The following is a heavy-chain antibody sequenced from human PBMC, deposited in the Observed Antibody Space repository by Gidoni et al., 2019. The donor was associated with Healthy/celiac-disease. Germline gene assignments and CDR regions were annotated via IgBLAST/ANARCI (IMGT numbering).Heavy chain of an antibody. D-gene: IGHD1-7*01. CDR3: AKAGSELELRAVYMDV. J-gene: IGHJ6*03. Sequence: QVQLVESGGGVDQPGRFLRLSCAASGFTFSIYSMHWVRQAPGKGMEWLAVISYNGSNKYYADSVKGRVTIARDNSKNTLYLQMNSLRAEDTAVYYCAKAGSELELRAVYMDVWGKGTTVTVSS. CDR1: GFTFSIYS. CDR2: ISYNGSNK. V-gene: IGHV3-30*18.